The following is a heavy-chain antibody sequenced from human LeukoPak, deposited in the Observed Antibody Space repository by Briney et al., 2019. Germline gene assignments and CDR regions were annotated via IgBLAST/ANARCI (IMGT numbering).Heavy chain of an antibody. CDR3: AKAKHYYDSSGYYYENYFDY. D-gene: IGHD3-22*01. CDR1: GFTFSSYG. Sequence: GGSLRLSCAASGFTFSSYGMHWVRQAPGKGLEWVAVISYDGSNKYYADSVKGRFTISRDNSKNTLYLQMNSLRAEDTAVYYCAKAKHYYDSSGYYYENYFDYWGQGTLLTVSS. CDR2: ISYDGSNK. J-gene: IGHJ4*02. V-gene: IGHV3-30*18.